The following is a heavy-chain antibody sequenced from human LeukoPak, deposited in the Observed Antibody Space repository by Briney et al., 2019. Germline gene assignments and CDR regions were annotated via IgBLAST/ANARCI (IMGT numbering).Heavy chain of an antibody. J-gene: IGHJ4*02. Sequence: SETLSLTCTVSGGSMNINNYYWAWIRQPPGKGLEWIGSIYYTGTTYYNPSLKNRVTISVDTSKNQFSLRLSSVTAADTAVYYCARLVSAPDAGKPAAGREDKDYWGQGTLVTVSS. CDR1: GGSMNINNYY. D-gene: IGHD6-13*01. CDR2: IYYTGTT. CDR3: ARLVSAPDAGKPAAGREDKDY. V-gene: IGHV4-39*07.